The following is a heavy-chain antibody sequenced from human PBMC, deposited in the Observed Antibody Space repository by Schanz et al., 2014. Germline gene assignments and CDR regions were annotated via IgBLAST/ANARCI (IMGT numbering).Heavy chain of an antibody. J-gene: IGHJ4*02. CDR3: AKDRYSSGWRGDYFDE. CDR2: ISDSGTYT. Sequence: QVQVVQSGGGLVKPGGSLRLSCAASGFVFGDYYMTWIRQAPGKGLEWLSYISDSGTYTNYADSVKGRFTISRDNAKSTLYLQMNRLRAEDTAVYYCAKDRYSSGWRGDYFDEWGQGTLVTVAS. V-gene: IGHV3-11*05. D-gene: IGHD6-25*01. CDR1: GFVFGDYY.